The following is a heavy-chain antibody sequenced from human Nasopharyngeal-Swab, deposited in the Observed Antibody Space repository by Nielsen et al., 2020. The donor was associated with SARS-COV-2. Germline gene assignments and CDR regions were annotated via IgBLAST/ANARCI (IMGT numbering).Heavy chain of an antibody. D-gene: IGHD5-12*01. Sequence: WVRQAPGQGLEWMGGIVPALGLPNYAQKFRGRVTISADRSTTTSYLELSSLRSEDTAIYCCAREGEYGAYDAPDYWGQGTLVTVSS. CDR3: AREGEYGAYDAPDY. J-gene: IGHJ4*02. V-gene: IGHV1-69*10. CDR2: IVPALGLP.